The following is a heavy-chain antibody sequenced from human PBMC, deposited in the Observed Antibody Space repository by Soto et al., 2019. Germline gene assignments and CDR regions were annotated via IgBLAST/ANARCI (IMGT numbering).Heavy chain of an antibody. CDR3: ARDEKNWAKFDY. V-gene: IGHV1-18*01. CDR2: ISATGVP. J-gene: IGHJ4*02. Sequence: QVPLVQSGPEVKRPGASVKVSCKTFGYTFIKYGISWVRLAPGQRPEWMGWISATGVPNYAQRHQGRFTMTVDTSSSTAFMELKSLTSDDTAIYYCARDEKNWAKFDYWGQGTLVTVSS. D-gene: IGHD3-16*01. CDR1: GYTFIKYG.